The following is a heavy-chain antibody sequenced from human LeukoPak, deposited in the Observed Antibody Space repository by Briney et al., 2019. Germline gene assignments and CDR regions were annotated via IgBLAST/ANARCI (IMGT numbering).Heavy chain of an antibody. V-gene: IGHV3-30*04. D-gene: IGHD4/OR15-4a*01. CDR3: AREWGLWLLASTGFDY. J-gene: IGHJ4*02. CDR2: ISCDGSNK. Sequence: PGGSLRPSCAASGFTFSSYAMHWVRQAPGKGLEWVAVISCDGSNKYYADSVKGRFTISRDNSKNTLYLQMNSLRAEDTAVYYCAREWGLWLLASTGFDYWGQGTLVTVSS. CDR1: GFTFSSYA.